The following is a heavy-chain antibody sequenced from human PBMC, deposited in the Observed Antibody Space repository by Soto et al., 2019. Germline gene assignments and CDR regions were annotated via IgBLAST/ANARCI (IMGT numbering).Heavy chain of an antibody. CDR3: MSPYASATNDQYFAP. CDR2: IIPALGTP. Sequence: QVQLVQSGPQVKKPGSSVKVSCKASGGTLNTYTISWVRQAPRQGFEWMGRIIPALGTPNYAQKFQGRVTITPDTSTNTAYMALTSLTSDDTAIYSCMSPYASATNDQYFAPWGQGTLVTVSS. V-gene: IGHV1-69*08. CDR1: GGTLNTYT. D-gene: IGHD2-2*01. J-gene: IGHJ5*02.